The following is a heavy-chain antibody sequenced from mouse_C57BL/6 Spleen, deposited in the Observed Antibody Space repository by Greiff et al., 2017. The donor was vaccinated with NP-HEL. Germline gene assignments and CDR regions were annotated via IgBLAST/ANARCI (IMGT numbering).Heavy chain of an antibody. CDR3: AREGDSSGYAAYYYAMDY. CDR2: IHPRSGNT. V-gene: IGHV1-81*01. CDR1: GYTFTSYG. Sequence: VQLQQSGAELARPGASVKLSCKASGYTFTSYGISWVKQRTGQGLEWIGEIHPRSGNTYYNEKFKGKATLTADKSSSTAYMELRSLTSEDSAVYFCAREGDSSGYAAYYYAMDYWGQGTSVTVSS. J-gene: IGHJ4*01. D-gene: IGHD3-2*02.